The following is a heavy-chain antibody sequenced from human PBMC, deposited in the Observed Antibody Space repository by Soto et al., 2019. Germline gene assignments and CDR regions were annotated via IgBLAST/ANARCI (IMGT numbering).Heavy chain of an antibody. CDR3: ARVLGYCSGGNCYPDY. D-gene: IGHD2-15*01. CDR1: GGSISSGSYY. CDR2: IYYSGYT. Sequence: QVQLQKSGPGLVKPSQTLSLTCTVSGGSISSGSYYWSWIRQHPGKGLEWIGYIYYSGYTYYNPSLKSRVTISLDTSTNQFSLKLSSVTAADTAVYYCARVLGYCSGGNCYPDYWGQGTLVTVSS. V-gene: IGHV4-31*03. J-gene: IGHJ4*02.